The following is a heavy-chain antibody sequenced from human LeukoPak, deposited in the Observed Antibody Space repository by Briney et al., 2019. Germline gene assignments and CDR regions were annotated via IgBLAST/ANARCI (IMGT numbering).Heavy chain of an antibody. CDR3: ARGIFVSPALFDP. CDR2: IYHSETT. Sequence: SETLSLTCAVSGGSISSGSSSWSWIRQPPGKGLEWIGYIYHSETTFYNPSLKSRVTMSIDRSQNQFSLKLTSVTAADTALYYCARGIFVSPALFDPWGQGILVTVSS. CDR1: GGSISSGSSS. J-gene: IGHJ5*02. V-gene: IGHV4-30-2*01. D-gene: IGHD3-9*01.